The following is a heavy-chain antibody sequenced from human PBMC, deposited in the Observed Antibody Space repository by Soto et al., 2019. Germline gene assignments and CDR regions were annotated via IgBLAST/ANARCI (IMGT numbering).Heavy chain of an antibody. CDR3: ARDSI. CDR2: IWNDGSNK. J-gene: IGHJ3*02. Sequence: GGSLRLSCAASGFTFSSYGMHWVRQAPGKGLMWVAVIWNDGSNKYYADSMKGRFTICRDNSKNTLYLQRNSLRAEHTAVYYCARDSIWGQGTMVTVSS. V-gene: IGHV3-33*08. CDR1: GFTFSSYG.